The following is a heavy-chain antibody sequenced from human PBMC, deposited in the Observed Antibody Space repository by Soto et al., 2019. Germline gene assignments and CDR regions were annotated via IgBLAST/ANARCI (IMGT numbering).Heavy chain of an antibody. D-gene: IGHD6-13*01. CDR1: GFTVSSNY. V-gene: IGHV3-66*01. J-gene: IGHJ4*02. CDR3: ARELQQQLEY. Sequence: EVQLVESGGGLVQPGGSLRLSCAASGFTVSSNYMSWVRQAPGKGLEWVSVIYSGGSTYYADSVKGSFTISRDNSKNTLYLKMNSLRAEDTAVYYCARELQQQLEYWGQGTLVTVSS. CDR2: IYSGGST.